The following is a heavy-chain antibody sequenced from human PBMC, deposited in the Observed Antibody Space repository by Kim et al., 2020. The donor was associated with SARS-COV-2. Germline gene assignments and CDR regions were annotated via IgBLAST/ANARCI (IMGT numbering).Heavy chain of an antibody. V-gene: IGHV3-48*02. J-gene: IGHJ5*02. CDR2: ISSSSSTI. Sequence: GGSLRLSCAASGFTFSRYSMNWVRQAPGKGLEWISYISSSSSTIYYADSVKGRFTISRDNAKNSLYLHMNSLRDEDTAVYYCATDSSGSQRGFDPWGQGTLVTVSS. CDR3: ATDSSGSQRGFDP. CDR1: GFTFSRYS. D-gene: IGHD1-26*01.